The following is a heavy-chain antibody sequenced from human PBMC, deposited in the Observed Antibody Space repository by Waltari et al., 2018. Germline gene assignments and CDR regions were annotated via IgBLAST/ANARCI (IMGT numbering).Heavy chain of an antibody. D-gene: IGHD3-22*01. CDR2: ISYDGSNK. V-gene: IGHV3-30*01. CDR3: ARIPHSRGYAFDY. Sequence: QVQLVESGGGVVQPGRSLRLSCAASGFTFSSYAMHWVRRAPGKGLEWVAVISYDGSNKYYADSVKGRFTISRDKSKNTRYLQMNSLRAEDTAVYYCARIPHSRGYAFDYWGQGTLVTVSS. J-gene: IGHJ4*02. CDR1: GFTFSSYA.